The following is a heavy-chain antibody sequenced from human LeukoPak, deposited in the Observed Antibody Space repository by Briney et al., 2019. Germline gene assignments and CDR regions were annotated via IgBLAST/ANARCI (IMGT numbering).Heavy chain of an antibody. CDR2: IIPILGIA. Sequence: SVKVSCKASGGTFSSYAISWVRQAPGQGLEWMGRIIPILGIANYAQKFQGRVTITADKSTSTAYMELSSLRSEDTAVCYCASQNYGGNSMYFQHWGQGTLVTVSS. CDR3: ASQNYGGNSMYFQH. V-gene: IGHV1-69*04. D-gene: IGHD4-17*01. CDR1: GGTFSSYA. J-gene: IGHJ1*01.